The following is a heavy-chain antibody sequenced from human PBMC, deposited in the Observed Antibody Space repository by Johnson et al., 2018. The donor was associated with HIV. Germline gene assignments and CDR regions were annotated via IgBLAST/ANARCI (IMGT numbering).Heavy chain of an antibody. Sequence: VQLVESGGGVVQPGRSLRLSCAASGFTFSSYAMHWVRQVPGKGLEWVSGINWNSVITAYADSVKGGFTISRDNAKNSLYLQMNSLRAEDTALYYCATDIRSGYRDAAFDIWGRGTMVTVSS. V-gene: IGHV3-9*01. CDR1: GFTFSSYA. D-gene: IGHD5-12*01. J-gene: IGHJ3*02. CDR2: INWNSVIT. CDR3: ATDIRSGYRDAAFDI.